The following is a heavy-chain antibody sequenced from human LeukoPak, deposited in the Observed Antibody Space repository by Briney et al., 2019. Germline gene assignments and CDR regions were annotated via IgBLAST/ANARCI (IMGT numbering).Heavy chain of an antibody. CDR3: ARSCSGGSCYYVVDY. D-gene: IGHD2-15*01. V-gene: IGHV4-59*01. CDR1: GGSISSYY. CDR2: IYYSGST. J-gene: IGHJ4*02. Sequence: SETLSLTCTVSGGSISSYYWSWIRQPPGKGLEWIGYIYYSGSTNYNPSLKSRVTISVDTSKNQFSLKLSSVTAEDTAVYYCARSCSGGSCYYVVDYWGQGTLVTVSS.